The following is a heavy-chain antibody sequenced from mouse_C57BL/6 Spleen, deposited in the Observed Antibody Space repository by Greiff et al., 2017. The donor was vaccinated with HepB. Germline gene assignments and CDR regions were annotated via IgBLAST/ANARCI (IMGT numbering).Heavy chain of an antibody. CDR2: IYPGSGSN. J-gene: IGHJ2*01. CDR3: ARPYDEGYYFDY. Sequence: QVQLQQPGAELVKPGASVKMSCKASGYTFTSYWITWVKQRPGQGLEWIGDIYPGSGSNNYNEKFKSKATLTVDTSSSTAYMQLSSLTSEDSAVYYCARPYDEGYYFDYWGQGTTLTVSS. CDR1: GYTFTSYW. D-gene: IGHD2-12*01. V-gene: IGHV1-55*01.